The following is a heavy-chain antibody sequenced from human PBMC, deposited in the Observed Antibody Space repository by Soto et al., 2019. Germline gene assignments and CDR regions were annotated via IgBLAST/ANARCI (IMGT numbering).Heavy chain of an antibody. D-gene: IGHD3-22*01. CDR3: ARDRPFNYYDSSGYPTNDY. CDR2: IIPILGIA. Sequence: SVKVSCKASGGTFSSYTISWVRQAPGQGLEWMGRIIPILGIANYAQKFQGRVTITADKSTSTAYMELSSLRSEDTAVYYCARDRPFNYYDSSGYPTNDYWGQGTLVTVSS. CDR1: GGTFSSYT. V-gene: IGHV1-69*04. J-gene: IGHJ4*02.